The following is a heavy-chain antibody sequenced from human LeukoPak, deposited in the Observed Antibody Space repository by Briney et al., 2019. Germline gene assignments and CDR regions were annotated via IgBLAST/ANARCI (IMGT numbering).Heavy chain of an antibody. V-gene: IGHV1-2*02. D-gene: IGHD5-18*01. J-gene: IGHJ4*02. CDR3: AREHVDTAMATMYYFDY. CDR1: GYTFTGYY. Sequence: ASVKVSCKASGYTFTGYYMHWVRQAPGQGLEWMGWINPNSGGTNYAQKFQGRATMTRDTSISTAYMELSRLRSDDTAVYYCAREHVDTAMATMYYFDYWGQGTLVTVSS. CDR2: INPNSGGT.